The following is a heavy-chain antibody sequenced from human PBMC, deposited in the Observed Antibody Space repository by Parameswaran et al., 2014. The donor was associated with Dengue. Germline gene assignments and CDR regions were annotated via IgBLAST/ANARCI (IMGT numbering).Heavy chain of an antibody. V-gene: IGHV3-43*02. CDR3: AKDIKSMGMVRGVPKTPVDY. J-gene: IGHJ4*02. D-gene: IGHD3-10*01. Sequence: WIRQPPGKGLEWVSLISGDGGSTYYADSVKGRFTISRDNSKNSLYLQMNSLRTEDTALYYCAKDIKSMGMVRGVPKTPVDYWGQGTLVTVSS. CDR2: ISGDGGST.